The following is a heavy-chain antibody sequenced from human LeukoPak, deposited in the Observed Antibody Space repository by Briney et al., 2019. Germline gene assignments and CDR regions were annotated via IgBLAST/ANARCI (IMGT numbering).Heavy chain of an antibody. V-gene: IGHV3-23*01. CDR3: ARLVIASGSDS. D-gene: IGHD6-13*01. J-gene: IGHJ5*01. CDR1: GFTFSNYP. Sequence: GGSLRLSCAASGFTFSNYPMSWVRQAPGKGLEWVSAINVIGGRTYYGDSVKGRLTISRDNSKSTVFLQMNSLTPEDPAGYYCARLVIASGSDSWGQGTLVTVSS. CDR2: INVIGGRT.